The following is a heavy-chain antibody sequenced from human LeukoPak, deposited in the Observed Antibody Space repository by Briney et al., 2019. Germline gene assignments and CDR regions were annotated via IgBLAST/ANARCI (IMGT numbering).Heavy chain of an antibody. CDR3: ARGSSVVVVAAPLDY. V-gene: IGHV1-18*01. CDR1: GYTFTSYG. Sequence: ASVKVSCKASGYTFTSYGISWVRQAPGQGLEWMGWISAYNGNTNYAQKLQGRVTMTTDTSTSTAYMELRSLRSDDTAVYYCARGSSVVVVAAPLDYWGQGTLVTVSS. J-gene: IGHJ4*02. D-gene: IGHD2-15*01. CDR2: ISAYNGNT.